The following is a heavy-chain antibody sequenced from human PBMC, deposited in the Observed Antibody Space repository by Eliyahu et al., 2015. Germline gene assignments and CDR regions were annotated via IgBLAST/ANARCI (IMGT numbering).Heavy chain of an antibody. CDR2: IYSGGST. V-gene: IGHV3-53*01. CDR1: GFTVSSNY. D-gene: IGHD2-2*01. J-gene: IGHJ6*02. Sequence: EVQLVESGGGLIQPGGSLRLSCAASGFTVSSNYMRXVRQAXGKGLEWVSVIYSGGSTYYADSVKGRFTISRDNSKNTLYLQMNSLRAEDTAVYYCARDRISPYCSSTSXATYYYYGMDVWGQGTTVTVSS. CDR3: ARDRISPYCSSTSXATYYYYGMDV.